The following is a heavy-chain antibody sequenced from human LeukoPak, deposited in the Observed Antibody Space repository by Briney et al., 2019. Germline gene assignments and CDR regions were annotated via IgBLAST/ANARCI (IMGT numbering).Heavy chain of an antibody. CDR3: ARARGYDSSGYFDYYYYYGMDV. D-gene: IGHD3-22*01. J-gene: IGHJ6*02. Sequence: GGSLRLSCAASGFTFSSYAMSWVRQAPGKGLEWVSSISSSSSYIYYADSVKGRLTISRDNAKNSLYLQMNSLRAEDTAVYYCARARGYDSSGYFDYYYYYGMDVWGQGTTVTVSS. V-gene: IGHV3-21*01. CDR2: ISSSSSYI. CDR1: GFTFSSYA.